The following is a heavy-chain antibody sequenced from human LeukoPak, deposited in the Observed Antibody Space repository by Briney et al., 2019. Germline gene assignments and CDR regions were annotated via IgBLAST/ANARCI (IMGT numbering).Heavy chain of an antibody. V-gene: IGHV3-21*01. CDR1: GFTFSSYS. D-gene: IGHD1-26*01. CDR2: ISSSSSYI. CDR3: ASGTYYYYFDY. Sequence: GGTLRLSCAASGFTFSSYSMNWVRQAPGKGLEWVSSISSSSSYIYYADSVKGRFTISRDNAKNSLYLQVNSLRAEDTAVYYCASGTYYYYFDYWGQGTLVTVSS. J-gene: IGHJ4*02.